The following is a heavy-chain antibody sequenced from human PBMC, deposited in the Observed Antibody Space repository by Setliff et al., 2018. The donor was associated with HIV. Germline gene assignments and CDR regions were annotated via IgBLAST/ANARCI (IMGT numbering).Heavy chain of an antibody. CDR3: ARSQGIGNYHMDV. V-gene: IGHV3-23*01. D-gene: IGHD2-15*01. J-gene: IGHJ6*03. CDR2: VSGSGTAT. CDR1: GFTFSSFA. Sequence: PGGSLRLSCGASGFTFSSFAMNWVRHAPGKGLEWVSAVSGSGTATEYADSVKGRFTISRDDAENSLFLQLDSLRDEDTAVYYCARSQGIGNYHMDVWGTGTTVTVSS.